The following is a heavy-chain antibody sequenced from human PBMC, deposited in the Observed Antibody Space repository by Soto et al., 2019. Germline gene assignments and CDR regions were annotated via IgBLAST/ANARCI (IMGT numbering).Heavy chain of an antibody. V-gene: IGHV1-2*02. J-gene: IGHJ5*02. CDR3: ARDPASSSGYFNWFDP. CDR2: INPNSGGT. D-gene: IGHD3-22*01. CDR1: GYTFTGYF. Sequence: GASVKVSCKASGYTFTGYFMHGVRQAPGQGLEWMGWINPNSGGTNYAQKFQGRVTMTRDTSISTAYMELSRLRSDDTAVYYCARDPASSSGYFNWFDPWGQGTLVTVSS.